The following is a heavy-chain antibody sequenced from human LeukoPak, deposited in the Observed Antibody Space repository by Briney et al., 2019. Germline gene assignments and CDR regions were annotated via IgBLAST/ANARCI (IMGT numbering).Heavy chain of an antibody. D-gene: IGHD2-2*01. CDR2: ISYSGSS. CDR3: VRLVPAAVVWFDP. J-gene: IGHJ5*02. Sequence: PSETLSLTCTVSGASLSGAAYYWSWLRQPPGKGLEYIGYISYSGSSYYNPSLKSRLTMSLDPSKNHFSLELSSVTAADTAVYYCVRLVPAAVVWFDPWGQGTRVTVSS. V-gene: IGHV4-30-4*08. CDR1: GASLSGAAYY.